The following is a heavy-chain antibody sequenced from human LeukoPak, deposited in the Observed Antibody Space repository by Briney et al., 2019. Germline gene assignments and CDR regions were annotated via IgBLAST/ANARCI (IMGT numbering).Heavy chain of an antibody. J-gene: IGHJ4*02. CDR1: GFTFSSYA. Sequence: GGSLRLSCAASGFTFSSYAMSWVRQAPGKGLEWVSAISGSGGSTYYADSVKGRFTISRDNSKNTLYLQMNSLRAEDTAVYYCARVRTRAVVTAYAPALDYWSQGTLVTVSS. D-gene: IGHD2-21*02. V-gene: IGHV3-23*01. CDR2: ISGSGGST. CDR3: ARVRTRAVVTAYAPALDY.